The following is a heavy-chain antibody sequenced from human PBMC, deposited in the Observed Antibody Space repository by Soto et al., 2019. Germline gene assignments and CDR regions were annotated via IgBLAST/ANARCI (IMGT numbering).Heavy chain of an antibody. CDR1: GYAFSQFY. J-gene: IGHJ6*03. CDR3: ARESGGTTATLDYYYFYMDV. CDR2: INPNSGRT. V-gene: IGHV1-2*04. D-gene: IGHD4-17*01. Sequence: QVQLVQSGAEVKKPGASVKVSCKASGYAFSQFYIHWMRQAPGQGLEWMGWINPNSGRTKFAQNFQGWVTMTRDTSIKTVYMELSGPKSDPTAVYYCARESGGTTATLDYYYFYMDVWGKGTTVTVSS.